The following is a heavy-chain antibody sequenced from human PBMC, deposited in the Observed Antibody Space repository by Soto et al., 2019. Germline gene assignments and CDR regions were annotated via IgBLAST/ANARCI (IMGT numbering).Heavy chain of an antibody. CDR2: ISWNRGRI. CDR1: GFTFDDYA. Sequence: GGSLRLSCAASGFTFDDYAMHWVRQAPGKGLEWVSGISWNRGRIDYADSVKGRFTISRDNAKNFLYLQMNSLRVEDTALYYCAKDINLSGPGAFDYWGQGTLVTVSS. CDR3: AKDINLSGPGAFDY. J-gene: IGHJ4*02. D-gene: IGHD6-25*01. V-gene: IGHV3-9*01.